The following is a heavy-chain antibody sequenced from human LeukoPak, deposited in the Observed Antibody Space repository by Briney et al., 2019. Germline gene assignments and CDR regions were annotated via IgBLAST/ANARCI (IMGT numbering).Heavy chain of an antibody. Sequence: GGSLRLSCAASGFTLSSYWMSWVRQAAGKGLEWVANIKQDGSEKYYVDSVKGRFTISRDNAKNSLYLQMNSLRAEDTAVYYCARIGWDYGDYRPYYYYYYGMDVWGQGITVTVSS. V-gene: IGHV3-7*01. J-gene: IGHJ6*02. CDR1: GFTLSSYW. D-gene: IGHD4-17*01. CDR2: IKQDGSEK. CDR3: ARIGWDYGDYRPYYYYYYGMDV.